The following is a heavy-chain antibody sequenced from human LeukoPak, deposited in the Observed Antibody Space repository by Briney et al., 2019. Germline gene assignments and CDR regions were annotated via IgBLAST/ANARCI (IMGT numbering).Heavy chain of an antibody. J-gene: IGHJ4*02. V-gene: IGHV1-8*01. Sequence: GASVKVSCKASGYTFTSYDINWVRQATGQGLEWMGWMNPNSGNTGYAQKFQGRVTMTRNTSISTAYMELSSLRSEDTAVYYCARGIVPVRGVISGYWGQGTLVTVSS. CDR3: ARGIVPVRGVISGY. CDR2: MNPNSGNT. D-gene: IGHD3-10*01. CDR1: GYTFTSYD.